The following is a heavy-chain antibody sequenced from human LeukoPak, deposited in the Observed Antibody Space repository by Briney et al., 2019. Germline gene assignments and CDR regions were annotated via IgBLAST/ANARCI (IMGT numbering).Heavy chain of an antibody. Sequence: GGSLRLSCAASGFTFSNYAMSRVRQAPAGGLEWVSSLRGDGETFYADSVKGRFTLSRDDSRNTVYLQLNNLRVEDTAVYYCAKASWVSNVDAVLWGQGTLVTVSS. J-gene: IGHJ4*02. V-gene: IGHV3-23*01. CDR1: GFTFSNYA. CDR3: AKASWVSNVDAVL. CDR2: LRGDGET. D-gene: IGHD1-1*01.